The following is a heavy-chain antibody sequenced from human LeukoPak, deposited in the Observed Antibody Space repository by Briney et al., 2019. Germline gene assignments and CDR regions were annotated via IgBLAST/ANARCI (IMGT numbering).Heavy chain of an antibody. CDR3: ARGRAGIAAAGFDY. CDR1: GFTFSMSA. CDR2: ISFDGGNK. V-gene: IGHV3-30-3*01. D-gene: IGHD6-13*01. Sequence: PGRSLRLSCATSGFTFSMSAMHWVRLAPGKGLDWVAVISFDGGNKFYADSVKGRFSNSRDNSKNTLYLQMNSLGLDDTAVYFCARGRAGIAAAGFDYWGQGTLVTVSS. J-gene: IGHJ4*02.